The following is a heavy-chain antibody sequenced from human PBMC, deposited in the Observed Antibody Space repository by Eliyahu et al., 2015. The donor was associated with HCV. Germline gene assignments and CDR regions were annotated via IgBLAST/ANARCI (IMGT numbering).Heavy chain of an antibody. CDR2: ISGSGGTT. J-gene: IGHJ4*02. CDR1: GFTFNTYA. CDR3: AREGEGPYYFDY. V-gene: IGHV3-23*01. D-gene: IGHD3-16*01. Sequence: EVQLLESGGGVIQPGGSXRLSCAASGFTFNTYAMSWVRPAPGKGLGWVSAISGSGGTTYYADSLRSRFTISRGNSRNTLYLQMNSLRAEDTAVYYCAREGEGPYYFDYWGRGTLVTVSA.